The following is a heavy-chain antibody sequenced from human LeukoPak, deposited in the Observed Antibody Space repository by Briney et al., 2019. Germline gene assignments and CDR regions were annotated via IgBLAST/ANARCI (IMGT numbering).Heavy chain of an antibody. J-gene: IGHJ4*02. D-gene: IGHD3-10*01. CDR2: ISSNGGST. CDR1: GFTFSSYA. V-gene: IGHV3-64*01. CDR3: ARYGSGRGYSDY. Sequence: TGGSLRLSCAASGFTFSSYAMHWVRQAPGKGLEYVSAISSNGGSTYYANSVKGRFTISRDNSKNTLYLQMGSLRAEDMAVYYCARYGSGRGYSDYWGQGTLVTVSS.